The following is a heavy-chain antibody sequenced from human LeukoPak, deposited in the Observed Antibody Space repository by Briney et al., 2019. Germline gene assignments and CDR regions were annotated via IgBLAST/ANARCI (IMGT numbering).Heavy chain of an antibody. CDR1: GYSFTNYW. CDR2: IYPDDSDT. CDR3: ARRSYYDSGGYYYDS. Sequence: GESLKISSKGSGYSFTNYWIGWVRPMPGKGLEWMGIIYPDDSDTRYSPSFQGQVTISADKSISTAYLQWSSLKASDTAMYYCARRSYYDSGGYYYDSWGQGTLVTVSS. D-gene: IGHD3-22*01. J-gene: IGHJ5*01. V-gene: IGHV5-51*01.